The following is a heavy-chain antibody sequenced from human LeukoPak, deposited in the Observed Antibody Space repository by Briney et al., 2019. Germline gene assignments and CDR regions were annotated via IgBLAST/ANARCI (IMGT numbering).Heavy chain of an antibody. V-gene: IGHV3-23*01. D-gene: IGHD6-19*01. J-gene: IGHJ4*02. CDR1: GFTFSSYA. Sequence: GGPLRLSCAASGFTFSSYAMSWVRQAPGKGLGWVSAISGSGASTYYSDSVKGRFTISRDNTKNTLYLQMNSLRGEDTAVYYCAKCSKWLPQSKNIDSWGQGTLVTVSS. CDR2: ISGSGAST. CDR3: AKCSKWLPQSKNIDS.